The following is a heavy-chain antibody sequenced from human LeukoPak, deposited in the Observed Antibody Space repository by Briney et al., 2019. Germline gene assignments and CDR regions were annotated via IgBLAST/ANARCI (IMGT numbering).Heavy chain of an antibody. J-gene: IGHJ4*01. D-gene: IGHD1-26*01. V-gene: IGHV4-59*01. Sequence: KTSETLSLTCTVSGGSITSYYYTWIRQPPGKGLEWIGYIYYSGNTNYNPSLKSRVTMSLDMSKNQFSLRLTSVTAADTAVYYCAREDSGTSSDYWGQGTLVTVSS. CDR3: AREDSGTSSDY. CDR1: GGSITSYY. CDR2: IYYSGNT.